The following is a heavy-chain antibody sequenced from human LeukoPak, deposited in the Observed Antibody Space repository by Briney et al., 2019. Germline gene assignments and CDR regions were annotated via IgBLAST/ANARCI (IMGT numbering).Heavy chain of an antibody. CDR2: IYYSGST. CDR1: GGXISSSSYY. V-gene: IGHV4-39*01. CDR3: ARPYYSGSYSRGVDAFDI. Sequence: PSETLSLTCTVSGGXISSSSYYWGWIRQPPGKGLEWIGSIYYSGSTYYNPSLKSRVTISVDTSKNQFSLKLSSVTAADTAVYYSARPYYSGSYSRGVDAFDIWGQGTMVTVSS. D-gene: IGHD1-26*01. J-gene: IGHJ3*02.